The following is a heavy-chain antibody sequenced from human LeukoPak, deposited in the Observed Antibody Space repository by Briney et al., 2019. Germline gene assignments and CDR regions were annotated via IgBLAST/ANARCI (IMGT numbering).Heavy chain of an antibody. Sequence: GGSLRLSCAASGFTSSSYEMNWVRQAPGKGLEWVSYISSSGSTIYYADSVKGRFTISRDNSKNTLYLQMNSLRAEDTAVYYCARELGLIETTVTSLDYWGQGTLVTVSS. D-gene: IGHD4-17*01. V-gene: IGHV3-48*03. CDR3: ARELGLIETTVTSLDY. J-gene: IGHJ4*02. CDR1: GFTSSSYE. CDR2: ISSSGSTI.